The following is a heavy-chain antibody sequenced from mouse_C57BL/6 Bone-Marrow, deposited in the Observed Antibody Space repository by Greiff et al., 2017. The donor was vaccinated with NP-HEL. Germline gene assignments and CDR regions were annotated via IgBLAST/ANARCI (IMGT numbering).Heavy chain of an antibody. CDR2: INPSTGGT. CDR1: GYSFTGYY. CDR3: ARTTTVVDLDY. Sequence: EVQLQQSGPELVKPGASVKISCKASGYSFTGYYMNWVKQSPEKSLEWIGEINPSTGGTTYNQKFKAKATLTVDKSSSTAYMQLKSLTSEDSAVYYCARTTTVVDLDYWGQGTTLTVSS. D-gene: IGHD1-1*01. V-gene: IGHV1-42*01. J-gene: IGHJ2*01.